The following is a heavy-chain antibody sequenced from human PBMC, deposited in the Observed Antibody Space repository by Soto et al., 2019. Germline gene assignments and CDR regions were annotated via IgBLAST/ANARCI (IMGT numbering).Heavy chain of an antibody. V-gene: IGHV4-31*03. Sequence: SETLSLTCTVSGGSISSGGYYWSWIRQHPGKGLEWIGYIYYSGSTYYNPSLKSRVTISVDTSKNQFSLKLSSVTAADTAVYYCATNSPRSYATSGYHNSFDPWRQAPLVT. CDR3: ATNSPRSYATSGYHNSFDP. J-gene: IGHJ5*02. D-gene: IGHD3-22*01. CDR2: IYYSGST. CDR1: GGSISSGGYY.